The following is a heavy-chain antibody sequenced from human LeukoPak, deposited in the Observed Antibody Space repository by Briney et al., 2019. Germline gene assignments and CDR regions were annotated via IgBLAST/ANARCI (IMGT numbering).Heavy chain of an antibody. CDR1: GVSISSSNSY. D-gene: IGHD3-22*01. J-gene: IGHJ4*02. CDR3: ARYYYDSRLFDY. V-gene: IGHV4-39*01. Sequence: SETLSLTCTVSGVSISSSNSYWGWIRQPPGKGLEWIGTIYHTGSTYYNPSLKSRVTISVDTSKNQFSLNLSSVTAADTAVYYCARYYYDSRLFDYWGQGTLVTVSS. CDR2: IYHTGST.